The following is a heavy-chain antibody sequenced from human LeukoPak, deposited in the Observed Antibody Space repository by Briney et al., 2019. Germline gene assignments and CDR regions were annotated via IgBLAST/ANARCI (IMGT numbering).Heavy chain of an antibody. CDR1: GGSISSSNW. CDR2: IYHSGST. V-gene: IGHV4-4*02. D-gene: IGHD6-13*01. J-gene: IGHJ1*01. Sequence: SETLSLTCAVSGGSISSSNWWSWVRQPPGKGLEWIGEIYHSGSTNYNPSLKSRVTISVDKSKNQFSLKLSSVTAADTAVYYCARVTSGGIAAAGTGEYFQHWGQGTLVTVSS. CDR3: ARVTSGGIAAAGTGEYFQH.